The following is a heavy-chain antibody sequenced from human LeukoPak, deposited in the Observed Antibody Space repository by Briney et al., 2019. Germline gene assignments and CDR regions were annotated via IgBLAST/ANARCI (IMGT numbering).Heavy chain of an antibody. CDR2: IQFDGSDI. J-gene: IGHJ4*02. D-gene: IGHD2-15*01. Sequence: GGSLRLSCAASGFTFSNFGVHWVRQAPGKGLEWVAFIQFDGSDIFYADSVKGRFTVSRDNSKNTLYLQMNSLRAEDTAVYYCAKEAHYCSGGSCYSHFDYWGQGTLVTVSS. V-gene: IGHV3-30*02. CDR3: AKEAHYCSGGSCYSHFDY. CDR1: GFTFSNFG.